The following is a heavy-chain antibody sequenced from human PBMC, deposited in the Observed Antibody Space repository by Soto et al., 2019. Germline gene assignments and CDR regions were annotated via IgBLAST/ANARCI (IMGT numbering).Heavy chain of an antibody. V-gene: IGHV4-59*01. CDR1: GGSISSYY. CDR2: IYYSGST. J-gene: IGHJ4*02. Sequence: SETLSLTCPVSGGSISSYYWSWIRQPPGKGLEWIGYIYYSGSTNYNPSLKSRVTISVDTSKNQFSLKLSSVTAADTAVYYCAQYTHGYSGYGLFDYWGQGTLVTVSS. CDR3: AQYTHGYSGYGLFDY. D-gene: IGHD5-12*01.